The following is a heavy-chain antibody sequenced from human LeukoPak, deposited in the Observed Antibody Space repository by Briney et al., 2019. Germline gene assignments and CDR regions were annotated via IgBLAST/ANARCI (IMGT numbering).Heavy chain of an antibody. J-gene: IGHJ3*02. V-gene: IGHV4-39*01. D-gene: IGHD2-15*01. Sequence: PSETLSLTCTVSGGSISSSSYYWGWIRQPPGKGLEWIGSIYYSGSTYYNPSLKSRVTISVDTSKNQFSLKLSSVTAADTAVYYCARLTLPLAAIDYAFDIWGQGTMVTVSS. CDR3: ARLTLPLAAIDYAFDI. CDR2: IYYSGST. CDR1: GGSISSSSYY.